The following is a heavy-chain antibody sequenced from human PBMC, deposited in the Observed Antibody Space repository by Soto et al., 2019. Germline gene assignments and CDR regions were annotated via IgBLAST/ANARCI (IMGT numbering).Heavy chain of an antibody. Sequence: SETLSLTCTVSGGSISSSSYYWGWIRQPPGKGLEWIGSIYYSGSTYYNPSLKSRVPISVDTSKNQFSLKLSSVTAADTAVYYCARQSEGFGVVIYFDYWGQGTLVTVSS. D-gene: IGHD3-3*01. CDR3: ARQSEGFGVVIYFDY. V-gene: IGHV4-39*01. CDR2: IYYSGST. CDR1: GGSISSSSYY. J-gene: IGHJ4*02.